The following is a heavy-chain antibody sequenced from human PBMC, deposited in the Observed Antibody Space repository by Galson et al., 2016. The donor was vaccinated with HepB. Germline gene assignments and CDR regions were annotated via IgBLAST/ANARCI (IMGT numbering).Heavy chain of an antibody. CDR2: IWYDGSNK. J-gene: IGHJ6*02. CDR1: GFTFSSYG. CDR3: ARLYGSGWFYYYYGMDV. D-gene: IGHD6-19*01. Sequence: SLRLSCAASGFTFSSYGMHWVRQAPGKGLEWVAVIWYDGSNKYYADSVKGRFTISRDNSKNTLYPQMNSLRAEDTAVYYCARLYGSGWFYYYYGMDVWGQGTTVTVSS. V-gene: IGHV3-33*01.